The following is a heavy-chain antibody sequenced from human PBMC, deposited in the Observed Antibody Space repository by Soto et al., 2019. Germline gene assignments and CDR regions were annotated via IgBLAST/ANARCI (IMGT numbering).Heavy chain of an antibody. Sequence: GASVKVSCKASGGTFSSNAISWVRQAPGQGLEWMGGIIPIFGTANYAQKFQGRVTITADKSTSTAYMELSSLRSEDTAVYYCARDSDIVVVPAAISGAKIYYYYYGMDVWGQGTTVTVSS. CDR2: IIPIFGTA. CDR3: ARDSDIVVVPAAISGAKIYYYYYGMDV. V-gene: IGHV1-69*06. J-gene: IGHJ6*02. CDR1: GGTFSSNA. D-gene: IGHD2-2*02.